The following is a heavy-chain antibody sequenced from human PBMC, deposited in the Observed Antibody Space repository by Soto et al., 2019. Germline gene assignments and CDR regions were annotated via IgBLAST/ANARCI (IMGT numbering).Heavy chain of an antibody. V-gene: IGHV5-51*01. J-gene: IGHJ4*02. CDR3: ARQGGTSSSTGYFDY. CDR2: IYPGDSDT. Sequence: GESLKISCKGSGYSFTSYWIGWVRQMPGKGLEWMGIIYPGDSDTRYSPSFQGQVTLSADKSISTAYLQWSSLRASDTAMYYCARQGGTSSSTGYFDYWGQGTLVTVSS. CDR1: GYSFTSYW. D-gene: IGHD6-6*01.